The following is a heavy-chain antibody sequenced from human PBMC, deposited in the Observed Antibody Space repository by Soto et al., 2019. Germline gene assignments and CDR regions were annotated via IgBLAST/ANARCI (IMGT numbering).Heavy chain of an antibody. CDR1: GFSLSTSGVS. CDR2: IYWDDDK. D-gene: IGHD3-22*01. CDR3: AHRRRYYDSSGYYYLDY. V-gene: IGHV2-5*02. J-gene: IGHJ4*02. Sequence: SGPTLVNPTQTLTLTCTFSGFSLSTSGVSVGWIRQPPGKALEWLALIYWDDDKRYSPSLKSRLTITKDTSKNQVVLTMTNMDPVDTATYYCAHRRRYYDSSGYYYLDYWGQGTLVTVSS.